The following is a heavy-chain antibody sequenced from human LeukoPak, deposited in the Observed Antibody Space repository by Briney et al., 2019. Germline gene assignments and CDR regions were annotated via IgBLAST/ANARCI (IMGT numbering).Heavy chain of an antibody. CDR2: INHSGST. V-gene: IGHV4-34*01. Sequence: SETLSLTCAVYGGSFSGYYWSWIRQPPGKGLEWIGEINHSGSTNYNPSLKSRVTISVDGSKNQFSLKVRSVAAADTAVYFCAREGASVTNFDYWGQGTLVTVSS. CDR1: GGSFSGYY. D-gene: IGHD1-26*01. CDR3: AREGASVTNFDY. J-gene: IGHJ4*02.